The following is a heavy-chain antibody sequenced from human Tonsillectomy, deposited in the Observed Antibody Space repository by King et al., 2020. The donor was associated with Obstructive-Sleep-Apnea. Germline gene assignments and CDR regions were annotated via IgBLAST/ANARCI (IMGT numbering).Heavy chain of an antibody. CDR3: ARANGSGSFWH. CDR1: GFTFSSYS. D-gene: IGHD3-10*01. Sequence: VQLVESGGGLVKPGGSLRLFCAASGFTFSSYSMNWVRQAPGKGLEWVSSISSSSGYIYYADSVKGRFTISRDNANNSLYLQMNSLRAEDTAVYYCARANGSGSFWHWGQGTLVTVSS. V-gene: IGHV3-21*01. CDR2: ISSSSGYI. J-gene: IGHJ1*01.